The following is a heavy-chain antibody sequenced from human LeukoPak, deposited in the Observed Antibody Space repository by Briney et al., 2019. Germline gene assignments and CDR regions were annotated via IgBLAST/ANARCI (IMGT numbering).Heavy chain of an antibody. V-gene: IGHV4-39*02. CDR1: GGSISSSSYY. J-gene: IGHJ6*03. CDR3: ARDLPESGVPAAIHYYYYYMDV. CDR2: IYYSGST. D-gene: IGHD2-2*01. Sequence: PSETLSLTCTVSGGSISSSSYYRGWIRQPPGKGLEWVGSIYYSGSTYYNPSLKSRVTISVDTSKNQFSLKLSSVTAADTAVYYCARDLPESGVPAAIHYYYYYMDVWGKGTTVTVSS.